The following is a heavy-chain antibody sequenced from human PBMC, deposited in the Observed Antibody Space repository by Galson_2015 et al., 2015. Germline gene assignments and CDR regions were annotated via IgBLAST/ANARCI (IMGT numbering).Heavy chain of an antibody. V-gene: IGHV3-7*03. CDR2: IKQDGTEK. CDR1: GLTFSNYW. J-gene: IGHJ4*02. Sequence: SLRLSCAASGLTFSNYWMSWVRQTPGKGLEWVANIKQDGTEKYYVASVKGRFTISRDNAKNSLYLQMNSLRAEDTAVYYCAKIGYTNYQIQFWGQGSLVTVSS. CDR3: AKIGYTNYQIQF. D-gene: IGHD4-11*01.